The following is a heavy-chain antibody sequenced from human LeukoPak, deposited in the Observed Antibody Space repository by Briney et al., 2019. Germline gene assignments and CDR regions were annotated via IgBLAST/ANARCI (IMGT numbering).Heavy chain of an antibody. Sequence: ASVKVSCKASGYTFTNCYMHWVRQAPGQGPEWMGIINPANGATSYAQKFQGRVTMTRDTSTSIVYMELNSLRSEDTAVYYCATAPPSGTYYYFDYWGQGTLVTVSS. D-gene: IGHD1-26*01. CDR1: GYTFTNCY. V-gene: IGHV1-46*01. CDR2: INPANGAT. CDR3: ATAPPSGTYYYFDY. J-gene: IGHJ4*02.